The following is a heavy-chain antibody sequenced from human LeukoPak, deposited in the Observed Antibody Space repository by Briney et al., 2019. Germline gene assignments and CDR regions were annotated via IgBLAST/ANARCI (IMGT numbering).Heavy chain of an antibody. V-gene: IGHV3-21*01. CDR3: ARDYSSSWYILMAEYYYCYMDV. CDR2: ISSSSSYI. J-gene: IGHJ6*03. D-gene: IGHD6-13*01. Sequence: NPGRSLRLSCAASGFTFSSYGMHWVRQAPGKGLEWVSSISSSSSYIYYADSVKGRFTISRDNAKNSLYLQMNSLRAEDTAVYYCARDYSSSWYILMAEYYYCYMDVWGKGTTVTVSS. CDR1: GFTFSSYG.